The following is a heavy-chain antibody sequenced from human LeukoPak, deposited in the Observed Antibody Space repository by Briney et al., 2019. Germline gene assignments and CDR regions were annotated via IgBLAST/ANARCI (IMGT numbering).Heavy chain of an antibody. D-gene: IGHD3-16*02. Sequence: SETLSLTCTVSGGSISSSSYYWSWIRQPPGKGLEWIGEINHSGSTNYNPSLKSRVTISVDTSKNQFSLKLSSVTAADTAVYYCARGRDYVWGSYRPKYYFDYWGQGTLVTVSS. CDR3: ARGRDYVWGSYRPKYYFDY. V-gene: IGHV4-39*07. CDR1: GGSISSSSYY. J-gene: IGHJ4*02. CDR2: INHSGST.